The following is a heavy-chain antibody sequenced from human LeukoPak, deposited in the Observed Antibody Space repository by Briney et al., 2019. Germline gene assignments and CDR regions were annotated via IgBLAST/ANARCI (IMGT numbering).Heavy chain of an antibody. V-gene: IGHV3-7*01. Sequence: GGSLRLSCAASGFTFSSYWMSWVRQAPGKGLEWVADIKQDGSEKYYVDSVKGRFTISRDNAKNSLYLQMNSLRAEDTAVYYCARDLGVYGSSSWDYFDYWGQGTLVTVSS. CDR2: IKQDGSEK. CDR3: ARDLGVYGSSSWDYFDY. D-gene: IGHD6-13*01. CDR1: GFTFSSYW. J-gene: IGHJ4*02.